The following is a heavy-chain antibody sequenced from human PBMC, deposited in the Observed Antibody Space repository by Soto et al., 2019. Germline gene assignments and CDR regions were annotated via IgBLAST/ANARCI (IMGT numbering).Heavy chain of an antibody. CDR1: GFTFSNYA. CDR3: AKEGSVTAALDY. V-gene: IGHV3-23*01. Sequence: EVQLLESGGGLVQPGGSLRLSCAASGFTFSNYAMSWVRQAPGKGLEWVSGLTGSGGATYYADSVKGRLTISRDNSNNTLYLQMNSLRAEDTAVYYCAKEGSVTAALDYWGQGSLVTVSS. CDR2: LTGSGGAT. D-gene: IGHD6-13*01. J-gene: IGHJ4*02.